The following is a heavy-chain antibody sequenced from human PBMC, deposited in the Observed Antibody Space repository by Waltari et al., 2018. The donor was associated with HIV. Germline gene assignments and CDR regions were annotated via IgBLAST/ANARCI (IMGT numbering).Heavy chain of an antibody. V-gene: IGHV1-2*02. J-gene: IGHJ5*02. CDR3: ARDTPDAYYYDTSGYWS. CDR1: GYPFTGYY. CDR2: INPNSGGT. D-gene: IGHD3-22*01. Sequence: QVQLVQSGDEVKKPGASVQVSCKASGYPFTGYYMHWLRQAPGQGLEWMGWINPNSGGTNYAQKFQGRVTMTRDTSISTAYMELSRLRSDDTAVYYCARDTPDAYYYDTSGYWSWGQGTLVTVSS.